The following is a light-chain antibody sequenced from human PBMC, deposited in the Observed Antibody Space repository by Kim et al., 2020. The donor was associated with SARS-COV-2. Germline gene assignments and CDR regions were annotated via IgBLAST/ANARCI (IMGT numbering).Light chain of an antibody. J-gene: IGLJ2*01. CDR2: EDD. CDR3: QSYNRDNVL. V-gene: IGLV6-57*03. Sequence: GKTVTISCPRSSGSIDDNYVQWYQQRPGGGPTAVIYEDDQRPSGVSDRFSGSIDNSSNSASLTISGLRTEDEADYYCQSYNRDNVLFGGGTQLTVL. CDR1: SGSIDDNY.